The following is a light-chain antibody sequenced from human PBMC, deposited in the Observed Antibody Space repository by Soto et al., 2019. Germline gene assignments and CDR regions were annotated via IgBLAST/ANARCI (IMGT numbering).Light chain of an antibody. Sequence: QSALTQPASVSGSPGQSITISCTGTGSDVGGYTFVSWYQHHPGEVPKLIISEVFNRPSGVSYRFSGSKSASTASLTISGLQTDDEADYYCTSKTTNNTVVFGGGTQLTVL. CDR2: EVF. J-gene: IGLJ2*01. CDR1: GSDVGGYTF. CDR3: TSKTTNNTVV. V-gene: IGLV2-14*01.